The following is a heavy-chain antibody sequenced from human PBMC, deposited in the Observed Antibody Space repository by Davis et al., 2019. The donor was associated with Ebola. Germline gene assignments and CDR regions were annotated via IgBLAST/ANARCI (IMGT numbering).Heavy chain of an antibody. CDR3: ARANVAVAGRRAFDY. CDR2: INPSGGST. D-gene: IGHD6-19*01. V-gene: IGHV1-46*01. Sequence: ASVKVSCKASGYTFTSYYMHWVRQAPGQGLEWMGIINPSGGSTSSAQKFQGRVTMTRDTSTSTVYMELRSLRSDDTAVYYCARANVAVAGRRAFDYWGQGTLVTVSS. J-gene: IGHJ4*02. CDR1: GYTFTSYY.